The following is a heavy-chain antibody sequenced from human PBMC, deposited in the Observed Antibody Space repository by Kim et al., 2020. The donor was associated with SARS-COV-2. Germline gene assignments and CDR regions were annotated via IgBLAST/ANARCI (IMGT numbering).Heavy chain of an antibody. CDR3: VRHGSSTHYFDY. J-gene: IGHJ4*02. CDR2: IHYSGST. Sequence: SETLSLTCTVSGGSITSYYWSWIRQTPGKGLEWIGYIHYSGSTNYNPSLKSRVSISVDTSKNQFSLKLSSVTAADTAVYYCVRHGSSTHYFDYWGQGTLVTVSS. D-gene: IGHD6-13*01. V-gene: IGHV4-59*08. CDR1: GGSITSYY.